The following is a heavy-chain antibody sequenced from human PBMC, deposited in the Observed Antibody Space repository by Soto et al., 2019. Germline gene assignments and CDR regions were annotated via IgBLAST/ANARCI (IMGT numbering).Heavy chain of an antibody. CDR2: IYYSGST. D-gene: IGHD2-21*02. CDR3: ARESRVVTAIPYGMDV. J-gene: IGHJ6*02. Sequence: QVQLQESGPGLVKPSQTLSLTCTVSGGSISSGGYYWSWIRQHPGKGLEWIGYIYYSGSTYYNPSLKSRVTISVDTSKNQFSLKLSSVTAADTAVYYCARESRVVTAIPYGMDVWGQGTTVTVSS. CDR1: GGSISSGGYY. V-gene: IGHV4-31*03.